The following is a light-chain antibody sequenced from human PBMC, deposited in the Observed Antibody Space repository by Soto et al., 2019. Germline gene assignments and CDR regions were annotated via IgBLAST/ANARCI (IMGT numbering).Light chain of an antibody. V-gene: IGLV2-14*01. CDR3: SSYTNINTRACV. Sequence: QSALTQPASVSGSPGQSITISCTVTSGDIGSYNRVSWYQQHPGKAPKLIIYEVTDRPSGVSNRFSGSKSGNTASLTISVLQAEDEAEYYCSSYTNINTRACVFGTGTKVTVL. CDR2: EVT. CDR1: SGDIGSYNR. J-gene: IGLJ1*01.